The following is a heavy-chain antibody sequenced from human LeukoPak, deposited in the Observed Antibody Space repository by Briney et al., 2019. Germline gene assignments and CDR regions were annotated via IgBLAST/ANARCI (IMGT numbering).Heavy chain of an antibody. CDR2: IWSNGVNT. CDR1: GFTFSTFG. CDR3: VKERGPFDAFDI. J-gene: IGHJ3*02. Sequence: GGSLRLSCAASGFTFSTFGMHWVRQAPGKGLEWVAVIWSNGVNTYFRDSVRGRFTFSRDNSQNTSHLQMDSLRAEDTAVHYCVKERGPFDAFDIWGQGTLVTVSS. V-gene: IGHV3-33*06.